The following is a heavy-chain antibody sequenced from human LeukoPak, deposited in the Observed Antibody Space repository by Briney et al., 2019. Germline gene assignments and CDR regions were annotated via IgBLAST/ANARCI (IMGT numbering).Heavy chain of an antibody. CDR1: GFTFSSYA. CDR3: AKDQGSGYYYFDY. V-gene: IGHV3-23*01. CDR2: ISGSGT. J-gene: IGHJ4*02. D-gene: IGHD3-3*01. Sequence: GGSLRLSCAASGFTFSSYAMSWVRQAPGKGLEWVSAISGSGTYYADSVKGRFTISRDNSKNTLYLQMNNLRAEGTAVYYCAKDQGSGYYYFDYWGQGTLVTVSS.